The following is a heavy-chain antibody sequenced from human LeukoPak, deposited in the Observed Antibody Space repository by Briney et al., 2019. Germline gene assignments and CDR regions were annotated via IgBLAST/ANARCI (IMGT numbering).Heavy chain of an antibody. J-gene: IGHJ4*02. CDR1: GFTFSSYD. Sequence: GGSLRLSCAASGFTFSSYDMHWVRQATGKGLEWVSAIGTAGDPYYLGSVKGRFTISRENAKNSLYLQMNSLRAEDTAVYYCAKDLRGYGTYYFDYWGQGTLVTVSS. D-gene: IGHD4-17*01. V-gene: IGHV3-13*05. CDR2: IGTAGDP. CDR3: AKDLRGYGTYYFDY.